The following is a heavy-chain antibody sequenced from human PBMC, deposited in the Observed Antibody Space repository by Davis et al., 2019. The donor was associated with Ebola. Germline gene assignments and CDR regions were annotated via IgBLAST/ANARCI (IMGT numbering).Heavy chain of an antibody. D-gene: IGHD6-19*01. CDR2: IRSDGSVK. CDR3: ARIRMGSRGDYYFDY. Sequence: GESLKISCAASGFTFSSYAMSWVRQAPGKGLEWVAFIRSDGSVKYYADSLKGRFTISRDYSKNTLSLQMNSLEAEDTAVYYCARIRMGSRGDYYFDYWGQGTLVTVSS. V-gene: IGHV3-33*08. J-gene: IGHJ4*02. CDR1: GFTFSSYA.